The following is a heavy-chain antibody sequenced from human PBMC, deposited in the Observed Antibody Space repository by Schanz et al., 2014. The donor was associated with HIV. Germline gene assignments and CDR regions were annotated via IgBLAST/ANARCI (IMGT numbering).Heavy chain of an antibody. CDR3: AKDRNQYDSRYIGKGNYYYYYGMDV. CDR1: GFSFDNYG. D-gene: IGHD3-22*01. CDR2: ISYDGTNK. J-gene: IGHJ6*02. V-gene: IGHV3-30*18. Sequence: QMQLVESGGGVVQPGRSLRLSCAASGFSFDNYGMHWVRQAPGKGLEWVAVISYDGTNKKYEDSVKGRLTISRDNSKTTLYLQLKSLRPDDTAVYYCAKDRNQYDSRYIGKGNYYYYYGMDVWGQGTTVTVSS.